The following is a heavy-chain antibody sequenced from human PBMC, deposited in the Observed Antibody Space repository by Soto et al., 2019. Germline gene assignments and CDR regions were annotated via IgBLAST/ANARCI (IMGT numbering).Heavy chain of an antibody. Sequence: ASVKVSCKASGYTFTKYSFHWVRQAPGQGLEWVGMISPSGGSTDYAQKFQGRVTMTRDTSTSTVYMELSGLRSEDTAVYYCARDAPFPITGTTFDFWGQGTLVTVSS. V-gene: IGHV1-46*01. D-gene: IGHD1-7*01. J-gene: IGHJ4*02. CDR1: GYTFTKYS. CDR3: ARDAPFPITGTTFDF. CDR2: ISPSGGST.